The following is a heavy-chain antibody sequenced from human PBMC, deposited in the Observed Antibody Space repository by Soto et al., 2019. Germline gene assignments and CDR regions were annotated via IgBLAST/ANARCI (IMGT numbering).Heavy chain of an antibody. D-gene: IGHD4-17*01. J-gene: IGHJ4*02. CDR1: GFTFDDYA. CDR2: ISWNSGSI. CDR3: EKLTRLTVTEQDDY. Sequence: SLRLSCAASGFTFDDYAMHWVRQAPGKGLEWASGISWNSGSIGYADSVKGRFTISRDNAKNSLYLQMNSLRAEDTAVYYREKLTRLTVTEQDDYWGQGTLVTVSS. V-gene: IGHV3-9*01.